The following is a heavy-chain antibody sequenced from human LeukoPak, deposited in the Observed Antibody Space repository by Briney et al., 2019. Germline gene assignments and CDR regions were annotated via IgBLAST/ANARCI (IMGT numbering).Heavy chain of an antibody. J-gene: IGHJ3*02. CDR3: ARAPITMIEHDAFDI. CDR2: IYTSGST. Sequence: SQTLSLTCTVSGGSISSGSYYWSWIRQPAGKGLEWIGRIYTSGSTNYNPSLKSRVTISVDTSKNQFSLKLSSVTAADTAVYYCARAPITMIEHDAFDIWGQGTMVTVSS. D-gene: IGHD3-22*01. V-gene: IGHV4-61*02. CDR1: GGSISSGSYY.